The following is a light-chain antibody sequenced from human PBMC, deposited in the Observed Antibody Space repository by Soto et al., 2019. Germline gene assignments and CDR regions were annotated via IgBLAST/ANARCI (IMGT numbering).Light chain of an antibody. J-gene: IGKJ4*01. V-gene: IGKV1-39*01. Sequence: DIQMTQSPSSLSASVGDRVTITCRASQSISVYLNWYQQKPGKAPNLLIFAASTLQSGVPSRFSGSGSGTEFTLTSSNLQPEDFATYYCQQTYRTPLTFGGGTNVEIK. CDR3: QQTYRTPLT. CDR2: AAS. CDR1: QSISVY.